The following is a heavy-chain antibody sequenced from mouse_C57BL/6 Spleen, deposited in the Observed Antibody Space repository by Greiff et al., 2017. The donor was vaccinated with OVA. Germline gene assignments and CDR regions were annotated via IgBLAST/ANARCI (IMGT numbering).Heavy chain of an antibody. CDR3: ARHYDYLYSMDY. J-gene: IGHJ4*01. D-gene: IGHD2-4*01. CDR2: IYPGGGDT. CDR1: GYAFSSSW. Sequence: QVQLQQSGPELVKPGASVKISCKASGYAFSSSWMNWVKQRPGQGLEWIGRIYPGGGDTNYNGKFKGTATLTADKSSSTAYMQLSSLTSEDSAVYFCARHYDYLYSMDYWGQGTSVTVSS. V-gene: IGHV1-82*01.